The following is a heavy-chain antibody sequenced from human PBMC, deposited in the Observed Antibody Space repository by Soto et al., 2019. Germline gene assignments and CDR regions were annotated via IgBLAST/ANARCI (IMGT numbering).Heavy chain of an antibody. D-gene: IGHD3-16*01. CDR3: AREHWGLPYYYYGMDV. CDR2: FYTSGST. Sequence: SETLSLTCTVSGGSISSDYWSWIRLPAGKGLEWIGRFYTSGSTNYNPSLKSRVTMSEDTSKNKFSLKLSSVAAADTAVYYCAREHWGLPYYYYGMDVWGQGTTVTVSS. J-gene: IGHJ6*02. V-gene: IGHV4-4*07. CDR1: GGSISSDY.